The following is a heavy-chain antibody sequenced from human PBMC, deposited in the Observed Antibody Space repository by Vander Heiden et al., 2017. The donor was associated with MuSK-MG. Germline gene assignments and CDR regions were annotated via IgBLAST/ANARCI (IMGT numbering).Heavy chain of an antibody. CDR3: ARDRYCSGGSCYSDY. Sequence: QVQLQESGPGLVKPSETLSLTCTVSGGPISSYSWSWIRQPAGKGLEWIGRIYTSGSTNYNPSLKSRVTMSVDTSKNQFSLKLSSVTAADTAVYYCARDRYCSGGSCYSDYWGHGTLVTVSS. CDR1: GGPISSYS. D-gene: IGHD2-15*01. J-gene: IGHJ4*01. V-gene: IGHV4-4*07. CDR2: IYTSGST.